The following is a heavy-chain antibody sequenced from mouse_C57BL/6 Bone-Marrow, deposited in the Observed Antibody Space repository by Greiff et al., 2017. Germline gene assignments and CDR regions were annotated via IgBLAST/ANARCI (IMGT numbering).Heavy chain of an antibody. CDR1: GYTFTSYW. V-gene: IGHV1-53*01. CDR2: INPSNGGN. J-gene: IGHJ3*01. D-gene: IGHD2-3*01. CDR3: ASENDGYYVTFLFAY. Sequence: QVQLQQPGTELVKPGASVKLSCKASGYTFTSYWMHWVKQRPGQGLEWIGNINPSNGGNNYNEKFKSKATLTVDKSSSTAYMQLSSLTSADSAVYYCASENDGYYVTFLFAYWGQGTLVTVSA.